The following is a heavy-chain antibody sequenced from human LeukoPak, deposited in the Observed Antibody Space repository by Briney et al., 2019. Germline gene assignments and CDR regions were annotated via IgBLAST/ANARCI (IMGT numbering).Heavy chain of an antibody. CDR3: ARIHSLYYYDSSGYGAFDI. D-gene: IGHD3-22*01. J-gene: IGHJ3*02. CDR2: IWNDGSNK. Sequence: GGSLRLSCAASGCTLSSYGMHWVRQAPGKGLEWVAVIWNDGSNKYYADSVKGRFTISRDNSKNTLYLQMNSLRAEDTAVYYCARIHSLYYYDSSGYGAFDIWGQGTMVTVSS. CDR1: GCTLSSYG. V-gene: IGHV3-33*01.